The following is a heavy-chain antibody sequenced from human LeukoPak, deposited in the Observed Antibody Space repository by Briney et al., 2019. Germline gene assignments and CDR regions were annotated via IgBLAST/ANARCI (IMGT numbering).Heavy chain of an antibody. D-gene: IGHD1-26*01. Sequence: GRSLRLPCAATGRTFKDYSMHWVPQPPEKGLEWVSSINWNGGGTDYADSVKGRFTISRDNAKNSLYLQLSSLRPEDTALYYCAKHMRATNTYSFFGLDVWGQGTTVTVSS. J-gene: IGHJ6*02. CDR2: INWNGGGT. V-gene: IGHV3-9*01. CDR3: AKHMRATNTYSFFGLDV. CDR1: GRTFKDYS.